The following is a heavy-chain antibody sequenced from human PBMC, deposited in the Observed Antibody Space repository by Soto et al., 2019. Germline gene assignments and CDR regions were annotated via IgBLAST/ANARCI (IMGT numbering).Heavy chain of an antibody. CDR1: GDSVSSTSTG. CDR2: TYYRSKWYS. J-gene: IGHJ4*02. Sequence: SQTLSLTCAIPGDSVSSTSTGWSWIRQSPSRGLEWLGMTYYRSKWYSDYAVSVKSQITINPDTSKNQFSLQLNSLTPYDTAGYYCARGSYYSGWVWGQGTLVTVSS. CDR3: ARGSYYSGWV. V-gene: IGHV6-1*01. D-gene: IGHD6-19*01.